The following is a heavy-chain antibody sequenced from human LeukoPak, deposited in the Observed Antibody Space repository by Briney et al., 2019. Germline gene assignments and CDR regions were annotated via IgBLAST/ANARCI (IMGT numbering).Heavy chain of an antibody. D-gene: IGHD1-1*01. CDR3: ARHEREAFDI. CDR1: GYRFNSYW. J-gene: IGHJ3*02. Sequence: GESLKISCKGSGYRFNSYWIGWVRHMPGKGLEWMGIIYPGDSDTRYSPSFQGQVTISADKSISTAYLQRSSLKASDTAMYYCARHEREAFDIWGQGTMVTVSS. CDR2: IYPGDSDT. V-gene: IGHV5-51*01.